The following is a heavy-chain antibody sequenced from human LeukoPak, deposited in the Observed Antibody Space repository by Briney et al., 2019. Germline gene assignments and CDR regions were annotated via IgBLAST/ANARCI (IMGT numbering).Heavy chain of an antibody. CDR2: IKQDGSEK. CDR1: GFTFSSYW. D-gene: IGHD5-18*01. CDR3: ARAWIQLWSPFDY. J-gene: IGHJ4*02. Sequence: GGSLRLSCAASGFTFSSYWMSWVRQAPGKGLEWVANIKQDGSEKYYVDSVKGRFTISRDNAKNSLYLQMNSLRAEDTAVYYCARAWIQLWSPFDYWGQGTLVTVSS. V-gene: IGHV3-7*01.